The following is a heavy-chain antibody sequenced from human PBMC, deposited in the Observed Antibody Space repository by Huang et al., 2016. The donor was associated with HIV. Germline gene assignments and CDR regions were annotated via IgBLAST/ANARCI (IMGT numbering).Heavy chain of an antibody. J-gene: IGHJ6*03. CDR3: ARGGGIQLWLLGYYYMDV. V-gene: IGHV1-18*01. Sequence: QVQLVQSGAEVKKPGASVKVSCKASGYTFSSFGISWVRQAPGQGLDWVGWISFYNCNTKFAQKFQGRLTMTTDTSTSTAYMELRSLRSDDTAVYYCARGGGIQLWLLGYYYMDVWGNGTTVTVSS. CDR2: ISFYNCNT. D-gene: IGHD5-18*01. CDR1: GYTFSSFG.